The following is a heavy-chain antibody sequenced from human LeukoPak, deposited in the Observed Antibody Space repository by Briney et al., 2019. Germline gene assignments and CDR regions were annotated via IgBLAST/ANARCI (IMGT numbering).Heavy chain of an antibody. D-gene: IGHD2-15*01. Sequence: GGSLRLSCAASGFTVSSNYMSWVRQAPGKRLEWVSVIYSGGSTYYADSVKGRFTISRDNSKNTLYLQMNSLRAEDTAVYYCARRGVYCSGGSCLHDAFDIWGQGTMVTVSS. CDR3: ARRGVYCSGGSCLHDAFDI. J-gene: IGHJ3*02. CDR1: GFTVSSNY. V-gene: IGHV3-53*01. CDR2: IYSGGST.